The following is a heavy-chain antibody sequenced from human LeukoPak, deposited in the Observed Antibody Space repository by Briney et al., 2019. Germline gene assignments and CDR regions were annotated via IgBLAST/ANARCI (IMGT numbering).Heavy chain of an antibody. V-gene: IGHV1-69*13. CDR1: GGTFSSYA. Sequence: SVKVSCKASGGTFSSYAISWVRQAPGQGLEWMGGIIPIFGTANYAQKFQGRVTITADESTSTAYMELSSLRSEDTAVYYCGSDFGVVRDYYYYGMDVWGQGTTVTVSS. CDR3: GSDFGVVRDYYYYGMDV. J-gene: IGHJ6*02. CDR2: IIPIFGTA. D-gene: IGHD3-3*01.